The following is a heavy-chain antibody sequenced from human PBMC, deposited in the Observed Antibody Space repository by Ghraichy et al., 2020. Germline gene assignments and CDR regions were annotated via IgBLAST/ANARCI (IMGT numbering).Heavy chain of an antibody. V-gene: IGHV4-4*07. J-gene: IGHJ4*02. D-gene: IGHD4-17*01. CDR2: IYTSGST. CDR1: GGSISSYY. CDR3: ARDLDYGDYRIFDY. Sequence: QTLSLTCTVSGGSISSYYWSWIRQPAGKGLEWIGRIYTSGSTNYNPSLKSRVTMSVDTSKNQFSLKLSSVTAADTAVYYCARDLDYGDYRIFDYWGQGTLVTVSS.